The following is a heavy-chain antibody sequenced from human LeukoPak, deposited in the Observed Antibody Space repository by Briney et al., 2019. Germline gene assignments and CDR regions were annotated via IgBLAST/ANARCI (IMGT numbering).Heavy chain of an antibody. CDR2: ISWNSGSI. V-gene: IGHV3-9*01. Sequence: GRSLRLSCAASGFTFDDYGMHWVRQAPGKGLEWVSGISWNSGSIGYADSVKGRFTISRDNAKNSLYLQMNSLRAEDTALYYCAKERGGYDAFDIWGQGTMVTVSS. CDR3: AKERGGYDAFDI. J-gene: IGHJ3*02. D-gene: IGHD5-12*01. CDR1: GFTFDDYG.